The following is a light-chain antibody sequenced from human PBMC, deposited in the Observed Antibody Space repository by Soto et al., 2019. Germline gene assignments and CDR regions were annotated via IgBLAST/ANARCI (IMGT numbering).Light chain of an antibody. V-gene: IGKV1-39*02. CDR1: QSTSSY. CDR2: AAS. CDR3: QEYDGAPIT. Sequence: DIQMTQSPSSLSASVGDRVTITCRASQSTSSYLNWYQQKPGKAPKLLIYAASSLQSGVPSRFSGSGSGTDFTLTIARLEPEDFAVYYCQEYDGAPITFGLGTRLEIK. J-gene: IGKJ5*01.